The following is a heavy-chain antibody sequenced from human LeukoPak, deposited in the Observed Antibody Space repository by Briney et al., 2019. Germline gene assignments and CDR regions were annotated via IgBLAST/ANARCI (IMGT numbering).Heavy chain of an antibody. CDR2: INPNSGGT. V-gene: IGHV1-2*02. D-gene: IGHD6-19*01. J-gene: IGHJ4*02. CDR3: ARDLRYSSGWFGY. Sequence: GASVKVSCKASGYTFTGYYMHWVRQAPGQGLEWMGWINPNSGGTNYAQKFQGRVTMTRDTSISTAYMELSRLRPDDTAVYYCARDLRYSSGWFGYWGQGTLVTVSS. CDR1: GYTFTGYY.